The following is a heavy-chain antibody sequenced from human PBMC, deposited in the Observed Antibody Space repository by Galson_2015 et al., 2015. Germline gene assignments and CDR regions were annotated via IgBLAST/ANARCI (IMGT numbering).Heavy chain of an antibody. CDR3: AREPISRSDYEYCYGMDV. J-gene: IGHJ6*02. Sequence: SLRLSCAASGFTFSSYAMHWVRQAPGKGLEWVAFISYDGSNKYYADSVKGRFTISRDNSKNTLYLQMNILRDEDTAVYYCAREPISRSDYEYCYGMDVWGQGTPVTVSS. CDR2: ISYDGSNK. D-gene: IGHD5-12*01. CDR1: GFTFSSYA. V-gene: IGHV3-30-3*01.